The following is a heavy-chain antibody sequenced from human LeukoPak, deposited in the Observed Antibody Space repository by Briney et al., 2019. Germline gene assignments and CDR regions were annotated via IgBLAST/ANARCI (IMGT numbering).Heavy chain of an antibody. J-gene: IGHJ4*02. Sequence: GGSLRLSCAASGFTFSSYEMSWIRQAPGKGLEWVSYISSSGSTIYYADSVKGRFTISRGNAKNSLYLQMNSLRAEDTAVYYCTRALFLTDDCCDYWGQGTLVTVSS. V-gene: IGHV3-48*03. CDR1: GFTFSSYE. CDR2: ISSSGSTI. D-gene: IGHD3-9*01. CDR3: TRALFLTDDCCDY.